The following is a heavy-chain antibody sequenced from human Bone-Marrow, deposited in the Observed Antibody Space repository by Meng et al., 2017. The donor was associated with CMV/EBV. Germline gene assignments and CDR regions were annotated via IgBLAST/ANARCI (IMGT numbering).Heavy chain of an antibody. J-gene: IGHJ6*02. CDR2: IYYSGST. V-gene: IGHV4-61*01. D-gene: IGHD3-3*01. Sequence: SSGSYYWSRIRQPPGKGLEWIGYIYYSGSTNYNPSLKSRVTISVDTSKNQFSLKLSSVTAADTAVYYCARVGYYDFWSGYSYGMDVWGQGTTVTVSS. CDR3: ARVGYYDFWSGYSYGMDV. CDR1: SSGSYY.